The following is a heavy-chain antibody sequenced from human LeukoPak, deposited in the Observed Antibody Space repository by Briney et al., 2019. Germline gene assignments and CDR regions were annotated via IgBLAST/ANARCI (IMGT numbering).Heavy chain of an antibody. V-gene: IGHV4-4*02. CDR1: GDSISSNNW. Sequence: PSETLSLTCAVSGDSISSNNWWSWVRQPPGKGLEWIGEIYHSGSTNYNPSLKSRVTISVDKSKNQFSLKVNSVTAADTAVYYCARHSKWTPLYYFDYWGQGTLVTVSS. J-gene: IGHJ4*02. D-gene: IGHD1-26*01. CDR3: ARHSKWTPLYYFDY. CDR2: IYHSGST.